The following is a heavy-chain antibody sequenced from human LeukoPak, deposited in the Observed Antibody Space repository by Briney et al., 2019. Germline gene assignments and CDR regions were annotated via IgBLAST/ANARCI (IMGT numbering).Heavy chain of an antibody. CDR3: VLYGDYESPDGFDI. CDR1: GFTVSSNY. J-gene: IGHJ3*02. Sequence: GGSLRLSCAASGFTVSSNYMSWVRQAPGKGLEGGSVIYSGGSTYYADSVKGRFTISRDNSKNTLYLHMNSLRAEDTAVYYCVLYGDYESPDGFDIWGQGTMVTVSS. D-gene: IGHD4-17*01. V-gene: IGHV3-53*01. CDR2: IYSGGST.